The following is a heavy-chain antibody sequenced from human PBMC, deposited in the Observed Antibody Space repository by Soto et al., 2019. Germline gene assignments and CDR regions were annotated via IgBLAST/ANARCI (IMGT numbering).Heavy chain of an antibody. Sequence: QVQLQESGPGLVKPSGTLSLTCAVSGVSISSSQWWSWVRQPPGRGLEWIGEIYHNEHTNYNPSLRSRLTMSLDKSKNQVSLKLSSVTAADTATYYCWRTKDFFYGVAVWGQGTTVTVSS. CDR3: WRTKDFFYGVAV. J-gene: IGHJ6*02. CDR1: GVSISSSQW. CDR2: IYHNEHT. V-gene: IGHV4-4*02.